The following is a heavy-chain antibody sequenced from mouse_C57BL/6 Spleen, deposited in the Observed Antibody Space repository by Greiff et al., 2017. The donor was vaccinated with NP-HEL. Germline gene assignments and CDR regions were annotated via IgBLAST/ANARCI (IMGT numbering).Heavy chain of an antibody. CDR2: IYPGDGDT. J-gene: IGHJ4*01. D-gene: IGHD1-1*01. V-gene: IGHV1-82*01. CDR1: GYAFSSSW. Sequence: VKLMESGPELVKPGASVKISCKASGYAFSSSWMNWVKQRPGKGLEWIGRIYPGDGDTNYNGKFKGKATLTADKSSSTAYMQLSSLTSEDSAVYFCASEAYYGSSYDAMDYWGQGTSVTVSS. CDR3: ASEAYYGSSYDAMDY.